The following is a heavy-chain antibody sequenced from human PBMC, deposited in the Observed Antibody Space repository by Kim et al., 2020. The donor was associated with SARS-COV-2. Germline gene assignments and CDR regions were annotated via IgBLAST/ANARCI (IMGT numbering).Heavy chain of an antibody. V-gene: IGHV4-31*02. Sequence: YNPSLKSRVTISVDTSKNQFSRKLSSVTAADTAVYYCARVYGDYANAFDIWAQGTMVTVSS. CDR3: ARVYGDYANAFDI. D-gene: IGHD4-17*01. J-gene: IGHJ3*02.